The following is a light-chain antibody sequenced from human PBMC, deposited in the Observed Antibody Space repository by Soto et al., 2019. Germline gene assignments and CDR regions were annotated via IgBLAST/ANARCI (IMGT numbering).Light chain of an antibody. CDR1: SSDVGGYNY. J-gene: IGLJ2*01. CDR2: EVS. Sequence: QSALTQPASVSGSPGQSITISCTRTSSDVGGYNYVSWYQQHPGKAPKLMIYEVSNRPSGVSNRFSGSKSGNTASLTISGHQAEDEANYYCSSYTSSNTVVFGGGTKLTVL. CDR3: SSYTSSNTVV. V-gene: IGLV2-14*01.